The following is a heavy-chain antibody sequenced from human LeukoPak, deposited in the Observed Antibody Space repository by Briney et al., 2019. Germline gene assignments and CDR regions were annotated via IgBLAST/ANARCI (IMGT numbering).Heavy chain of an antibody. Sequence: SVKVSCKASGYTFTSSAVQWVRQARGQRLEWIGWIVVGSGNTNYAQKFKERVTITRDMSTSTAYMELSSLRSEDTAVYYCAADPTTIAAAGMFDYWGQGTLVTVSS. D-gene: IGHD6-13*01. CDR1: GYTFTSSA. V-gene: IGHV1-58*01. J-gene: IGHJ4*02. CDR2: IVVGSGNT. CDR3: AADPTTIAAAGMFDY.